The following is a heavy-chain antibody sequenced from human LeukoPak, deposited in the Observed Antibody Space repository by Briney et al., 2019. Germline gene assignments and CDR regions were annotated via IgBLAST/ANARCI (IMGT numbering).Heavy chain of an antibody. CDR2: IYYSGST. V-gene: IGHV4-39*01. J-gene: IGHJ3*02. D-gene: IGHD3-22*01. CDR3: ARAAPYYYDSSGYSAFDS. CDR1: GGSISSSSYY. Sequence: SETLSLTCTVSGGSISSSSYYWGWILQPPGKGLGWIGSIYYSGSTYYNPSLKSRVTISVDTSKNQFSLKLSSVTAADTAVYYCARAAPYYYDSSGYSAFDSWGQGTMVTVSA.